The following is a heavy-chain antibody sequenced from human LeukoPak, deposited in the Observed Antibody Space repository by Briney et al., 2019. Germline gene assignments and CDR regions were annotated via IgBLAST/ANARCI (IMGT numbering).Heavy chain of an antibody. CDR3: AKDLARGIRYYYDSSGYYQDDN. CDR1: GFTFSSYA. CDR2: ISGSGGST. D-gene: IGHD3-22*01. J-gene: IGHJ4*02. Sequence: GGSLRLSCAASGFTFSSYAMSWVRQAPGKGLEWDSAISGSGGSTYYADSVKGRFTISRDNSKNTLYLQMNSLRAEDTAVYYCAKDLARGIRYYYDSSGYYQDDNWGQGTLVTVSS. V-gene: IGHV3-23*01.